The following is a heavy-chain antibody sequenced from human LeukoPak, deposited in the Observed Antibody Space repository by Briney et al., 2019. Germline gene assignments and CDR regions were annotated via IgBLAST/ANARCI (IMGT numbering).Heavy chain of an antibody. J-gene: IGHJ4*02. CDR1: GFTFSNYN. D-gene: IGHD1-26*01. V-gene: IGHV3-48*01. CDR2: ISSRSNTI. Sequence: GGSLRLSCAASGFTFSNYNMNWVRQAPGKGLEWVSYISSRSNTIYYADSVKGRFTISRDNAKNSLYLQMNSLRAEDTAVYYCATESGTYSGTCFDYWGQGNLVTVSS. CDR3: ATESGTYSGTCFDY.